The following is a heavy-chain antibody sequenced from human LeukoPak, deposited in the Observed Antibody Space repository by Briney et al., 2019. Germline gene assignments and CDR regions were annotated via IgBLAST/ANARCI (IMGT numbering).Heavy chain of an antibody. V-gene: IGHV3-23*01. D-gene: IGHD6-19*01. J-gene: IGHJ4*02. CDR3: ANLYSSGWNYFDY. Sequence: PGGSLRLSCAASGFSFSSYAMSWVCQAPGKGLKWVSAISGSGGSTYYADSVKGRFTISRDNSKNTLYLQMNSLRAEDTAVYYCANLYSSGWNYFDYWGQGTLVTVSS. CDR2: ISGSGGST. CDR1: GFSFSSYA.